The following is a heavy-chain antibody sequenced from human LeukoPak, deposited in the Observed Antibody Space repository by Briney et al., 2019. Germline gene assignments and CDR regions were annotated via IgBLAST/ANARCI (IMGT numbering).Heavy chain of an antibody. CDR2: ISGSGGST. J-gene: IGHJ4*02. CDR3: AKGAHYDILTAYLTGTLYYFDY. V-gene: IGHV3-23*01. Sequence: GGSLRLSCAASGFTFSSYGMSWVRQAPGKGLEWVSAISGSGGSTYYADSVKGRFTISRDNSKNTLYLQMNNLRAEDTALYFCAKGAHYDILTAYLTGTLYYFDYWGQGALVTVSS. D-gene: IGHD3-9*01. CDR1: GFTFSSYG.